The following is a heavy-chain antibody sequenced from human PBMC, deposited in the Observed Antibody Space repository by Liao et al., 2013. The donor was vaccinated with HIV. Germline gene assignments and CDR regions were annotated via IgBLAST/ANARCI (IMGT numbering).Heavy chain of an antibody. D-gene: IGHD2-2*01. Sequence: QVQLQESGPGLVKPSQTLSLTCTVSGGSISSGSYYWSWIRQPAGKGLEWIGRIYVSGSTKYNPSLKSRVTISVDTSKNQFSLKLSSVTAADTAVYYCARANPGDKCSSTSCYEMGDIYYFDYWGQGTQVTVSS. J-gene: IGHJ4*02. V-gene: IGHV4-61*02. CDR2: IYVSGST. CDR3: ARANPGDKCSSTSCYEMGDIYYFDY. CDR1: GGSISSGSYY.